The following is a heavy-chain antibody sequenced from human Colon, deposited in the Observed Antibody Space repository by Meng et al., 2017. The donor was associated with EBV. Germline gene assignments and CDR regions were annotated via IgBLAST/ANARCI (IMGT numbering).Heavy chain of an antibody. Sequence: QVELQGSGPGLVESSQPLSIICTVCGGCMSSGNYYCSWIRQPPGKGLEWIGYIHHSGSAYYNPSLKSRVSISVETSKNQFSLNLNSMTAADTAVYYCASFDHIPRRNYFDYWGQGTLVTVSS. D-gene: IGHD2-21*01. CDR1: GGCMSSGNYY. V-gene: IGHV4-30-4*01. J-gene: IGHJ4*02. CDR2: IHHSGSA. CDR3: ASFDHIPRRNYFDY.